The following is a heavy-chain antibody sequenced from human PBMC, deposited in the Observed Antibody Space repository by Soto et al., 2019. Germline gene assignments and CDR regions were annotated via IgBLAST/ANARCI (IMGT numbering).Heavy chain of an antibody. CDR1: GGSISSGGYY. V-gene: IGHV4-31*03. Sequence: SETLSLTCTVSGGSISSGGYYWSWIRQHPGKGLEWIGYIYYTGTTYYNPSLKSRVTISIDTTKKQISLKLNSVTAADTAVYFCARDATTAVTLYHEYWGQGTLVTVSS. CDR3: ARDATTAVTLYHEY. J-gene: IGHJ4*02. CDR2: IYYTGTT. D-gene: IGHD4-17*01.